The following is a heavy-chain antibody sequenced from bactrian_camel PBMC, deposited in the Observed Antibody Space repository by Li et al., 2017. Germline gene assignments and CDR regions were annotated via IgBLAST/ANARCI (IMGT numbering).Heavy chain of an antibody. Sequence: HVQLVESGGGLVQPGGSLRLSCVASGFTVPAFSDYGMSWVRQAPGKGLEWVSGINTRGSSTLYADSVKGRFTISRDSTKNSLYLQMNSLKPEDTAMYYCAANPPPCRGPSLTTYAYNYWGQGTQVTVS. CDR3: AANPPPCRGPSLTTYAYNY. V-gene: IGHV3S1*01. D-gene: IGHD2*01. CDR2: INTRGSST. J-gene: IGHJ4*01. CDR1: GFTVPAFSDYG.